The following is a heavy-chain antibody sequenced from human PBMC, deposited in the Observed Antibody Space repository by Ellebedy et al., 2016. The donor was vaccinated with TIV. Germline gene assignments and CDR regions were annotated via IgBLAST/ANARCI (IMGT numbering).Heavy chain of an antibody. CDR3: VTEVVLGATTDY. Sequence: PGGSLRLSCATSGFTFSGSAMYWVRQAPGKGLEWVGRIKSRADNHATSMAASVRGRFTISRDDSKNTLYLQMNSLKTEDTAVYYCVTEVVLGATTDYWGQGTLVTVSS. D-gene: IGHD1-26*01. J-gene: IGHJ4*02. CDR2: IKSRADNHAT. V-gene: IGHV3-73*01. CDR1: GFTFSGSA.